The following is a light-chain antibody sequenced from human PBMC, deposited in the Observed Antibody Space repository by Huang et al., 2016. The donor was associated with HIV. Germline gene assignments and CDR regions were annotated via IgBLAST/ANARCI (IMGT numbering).Light chain of an antibody. CDR1: QSVSSN. CDR3: QQYNNRPPEDT. CDR2: GAS. Sequence: ERVMTQSPATLSVSPGERATLSCRASQSVSSNLAWYQQKPGQAPRLLIYGASTRATGIPARFSGSGSGTEFTLTISSLQSEDFAVYYCQQYNNRPPEDTFGQGTKLEIK. J-gene: IGKJ2*01. V-gene: IGKV3-15*01.